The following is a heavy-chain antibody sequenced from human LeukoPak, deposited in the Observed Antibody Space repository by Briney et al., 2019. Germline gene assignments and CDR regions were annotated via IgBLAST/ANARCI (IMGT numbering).Heavy chain of an antibody. V-gene: IGHV3-9*01. CDR1: GFTFDDYA. Sequence: GGSLRLSCAASGFTFDDYAIHWVPQAPGKGLEWVSGINWNSGSIGYADSVKGRFTISRDNAKNSVYLQMNSLRAEDAAVYYCAKVALSPRLRYFDRLLVFDYWGQGTLVTVSS. CDR2: INWNSGSI. CDR3: AKVALSPRLRYFDRLLVFDY. J-gene: IGHJ4*02. D-gene: IGHD3-9*01.